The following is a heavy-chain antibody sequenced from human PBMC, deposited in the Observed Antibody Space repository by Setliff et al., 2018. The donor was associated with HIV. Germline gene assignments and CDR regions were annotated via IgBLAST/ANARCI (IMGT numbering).Heavy chain of an antibody. CDR3: ARAFSGYYFDY. D-gene: IGHD3-3*01. CDR1: GFTFSSYE. J-gene: IGHJ4*02. Sequence: GGSLRLSCVASGFTFSSYEMNWVRQAPGKGLEWVSYISSSGGTIYYADSVKGRFTISRDNAKKSLYLQMNSLRADDTAVYYCARAFSGYYFDYWGQGTLVTVSS. CDR2: ISSSGGTI. V-gene: IGHV3-48*03.